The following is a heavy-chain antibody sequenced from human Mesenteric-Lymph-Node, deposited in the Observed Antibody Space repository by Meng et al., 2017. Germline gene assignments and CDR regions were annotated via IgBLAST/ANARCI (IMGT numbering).Heavy chain of an antibody. D-gene: IGHD1-26*01. Sequence: GESLKISCTVSGFSFGDYAMSWFRQAPGKGLGWVGFIRSKAHGGTTDYAASVKGKFTISRDDSKNTLYLQMNSLRAEDTAVYYCARASLFLTTSERGIVGATVLDYFDYWGQGTLVTVSS. V-gene: IGHV3-49*03. J-gene: IGHJ4*02. CDR2: IRSKAHGGTT. CDR3: ARASLFLTTSERGIVGATVLDYFDY. CDR1: GFSFGDYA.